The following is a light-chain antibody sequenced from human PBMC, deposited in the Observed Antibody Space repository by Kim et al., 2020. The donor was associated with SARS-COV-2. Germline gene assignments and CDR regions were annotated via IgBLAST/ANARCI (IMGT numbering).Light chain of an antibody. J-gene: IGLJ2*01. V-gene: IGLV1-51*01. Sequence: GQKATRSGSGRSSNIGKNYVSWYQELPGTAPNLLFYDNNKRPSGIPDRFCGSKSGTSATLGITGLQTGDEADYYCGTWDSSLSAVVFGGGTQLTVL. CDR3: GTWDSSLSAVV. CDR1: SSNIGKNY. CDR2: DNN.